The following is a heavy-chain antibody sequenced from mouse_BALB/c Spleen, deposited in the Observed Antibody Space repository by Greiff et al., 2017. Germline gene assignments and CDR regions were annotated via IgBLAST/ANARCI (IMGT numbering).Heavy chain of an antibody. CDR3: SNFYGLDY. D-gene: IGHD1-2*01. J-gene: IGHJ2*01. CDR1: GYAFSSYW. V-gene: IGHV1-80*01. Sequence: VQVQESGAELVRPGSSVKISCKASGYAFSSYWMNWVKQRPGQGLEWIGKIDPGDGDTHYKRKFKGKATLTADKSSSTAYMQLSSLTSEDSAVYLCSNFYGLDYWGQGTTLTVSS. CDR2: IDPGDGDT.